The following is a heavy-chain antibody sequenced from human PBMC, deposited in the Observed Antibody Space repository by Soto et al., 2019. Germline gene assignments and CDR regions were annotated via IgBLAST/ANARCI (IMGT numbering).Heavy chain of an antibody. CDR2: ISYDGSNK. Sequence: GGSLRLSCAASGFTFSSYAMHWVRQAPGKGLEWVAVISYDGSNKYYADYVKGRFTISRDNSKNTLYLQMNSLRAEDTAVYYCARSYGYWGQGTLVTVSS. CDR1: GFTFSSYA. J-gene: IGHJ4*02. V-gene: IGHV3-30-3*01. CDR3: ARSYGY. D-gene: IGHD3-16*01.